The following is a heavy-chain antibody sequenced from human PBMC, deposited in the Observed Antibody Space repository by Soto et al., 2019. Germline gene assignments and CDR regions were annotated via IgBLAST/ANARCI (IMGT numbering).Heavy chain of an antibody. CDR2: INQDGSEK. V-gene: IGHV3-7*03. Sequence: PVGALRLSCASSGFTFSSFWMAWVRQAPGKGLEWVANINQDGSEKYYVDSMKGRFTISRDNAKNSLYLEMNSLRAEDTAVYYCATERELVVVAQTTITSSGMDAWGQVTTVTVSS. J-gene: IGHJ6*02. D-gene: IGHD2-15*01. CDR1: GFTFSSFW. CDR3: ATERELVVVAQTTITSSGMDA.